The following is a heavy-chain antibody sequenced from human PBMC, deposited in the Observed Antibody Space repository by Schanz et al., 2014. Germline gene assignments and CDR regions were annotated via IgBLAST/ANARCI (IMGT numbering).Heavy chain of an antibody. CDR3: TTYCDGGCAIDN. CDR1: GFTFSDAW. J-gene: IGHJ4*02. D-gene: IGHD6-19*01. Sequence: EVQLLESGGGLVQPGESLRLSCAASGFTFSDAWMTWVRQAPGKGLEWVGRIKSKTDGGTTDYAAPVKGRFTISRDDSKNTLFLQMNSLKTEDTAVYYCTTYCDGGCAIDNWGQGALVTVSS. CDR2: IKSKTDGGTT. V-gene: IGHV3-15*01.